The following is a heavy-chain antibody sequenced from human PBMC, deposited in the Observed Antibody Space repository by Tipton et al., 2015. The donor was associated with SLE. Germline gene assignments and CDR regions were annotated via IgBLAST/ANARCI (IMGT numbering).Heavy chain of an antibody. D-gene: IGHD3-10*02. CDR2: INPSGGST. V-gene: IGHV1-46*01. CDR3: ARGCWGRLPHYCDF. CDR1: GYTFTSYY. J-gene: IGHJ4*02. Sequence: QLVQSGAEVKKPGASVKASCKASGYTFTSYYMHWVRQAPGQGLEWMGIINPSGGSTSYAQKFQGRVTMTRDTSTSTVYMELSSLGSEDPGVYYCARGCWGRLPHYCDFWGKGTLVRVLS.